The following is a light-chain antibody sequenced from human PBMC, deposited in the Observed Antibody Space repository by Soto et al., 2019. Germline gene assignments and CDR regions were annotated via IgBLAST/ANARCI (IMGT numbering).Light chain of an antibody. V-gene: IGKV3-15*01. Sequence: EIVMTQSPATLSVSPGERATLSCRASQSVSSNLAWYQQKPGQAPRLLIYGASTRATGIPARFSGSGSGTDFTLTISSLQSEDFAVYYCQQYNNWPPWTFGQGTKVEF. CDR1: QSVSSN. CDR2: GAS. J-gene: IGKJ1*01. CDR3: QQYNNWPPWT.